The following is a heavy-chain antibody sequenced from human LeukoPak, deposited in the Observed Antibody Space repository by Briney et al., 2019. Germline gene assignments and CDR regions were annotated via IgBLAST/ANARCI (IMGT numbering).Heavy chain of an antibody. Sequence: VASVKVSCKASGYTFTSYDINWVRQATRQGLEWMGWMSPNSGNTGYAQKFQGRVTMTRNTSISTAYMELSSLRSEDTAVYYCARIPPDFAWGPIQLWLSDAFDIWGQGTMVTVSS. D-gene: IGHD5-18*01. CDR3: ARIPPDFAWGPIQLWLSDAFDI. CDR1: GYTFTSYD. J-gene: IGHJ3*02. V-gene: IGHV1-8*01. CDR2: MSPNSGNT.